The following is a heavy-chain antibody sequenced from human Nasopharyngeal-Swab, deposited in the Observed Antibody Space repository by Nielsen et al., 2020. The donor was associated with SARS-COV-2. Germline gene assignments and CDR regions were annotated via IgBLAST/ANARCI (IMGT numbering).Heavy chain of an antibody. J-gene: IGHJ4*02. CDR3: ARDRSSSGWYEVDY. CDR1: GFTFSDYY. Sequence: GESLKISCAASGFTFSDYYMNWVRQAPGKGLEWVSSISSSSSYIYYADSVKGRFTISRDNAKNSLYLQMNSLRAEDTAVYYCARDRSSSGWYEVDYWGQGTLVTVSS. D-gene: IGHD6-19*01. CDR2: ISSSSSYI. V-gene: IGHV3-21*01.